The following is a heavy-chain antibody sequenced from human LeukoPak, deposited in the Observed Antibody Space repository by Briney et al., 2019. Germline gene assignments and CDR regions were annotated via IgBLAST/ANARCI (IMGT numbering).Heavy chain of an antibody. Sequence: SETLSLTCAVYGGSFSGYYWSWIRQPPGKGLEWIGEINHSGSTNYNPSLKSRVTISVDTSKNQFSLKLSSVTAADTAVYYCARGPLGWYGSGNYYFDYWGQGTLVTVSS. CDR1: GGSFSGYY. CDR3: ARGPLGWYGSGNYYFDY. J-gene: IGHJ4*02. CDR2: INHSGST. V-gene: IGHV4-34*01. D-gene: IGHD3-10*01.